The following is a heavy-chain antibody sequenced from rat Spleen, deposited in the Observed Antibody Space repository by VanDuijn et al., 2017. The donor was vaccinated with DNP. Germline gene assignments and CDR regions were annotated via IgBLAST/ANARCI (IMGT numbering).Heavy chain of an antibody. D-gene: IGHD1-11*01. J-gene: IGHJ2*01. V-gene: IGHV4-2*01. CDR1: GFNFNDYW. Sequence: EVKLVESGGGLVQPGRSLKLSCAASGFNFNDYWMGWVRQAPGKGLEWIGEINKDSSTIIYTPSLKDKFSISRDNAQNTLYLQMDKLGSEDTASVYCAGGPNFGGSSDFFDYLGQGVMVTVSS. CDR2: INKDSSTI. CDR3: AGGPNFGGSSDFFDY.